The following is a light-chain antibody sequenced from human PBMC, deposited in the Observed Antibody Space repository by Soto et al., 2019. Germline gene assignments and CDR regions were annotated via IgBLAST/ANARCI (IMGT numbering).Light chain of an antibody. CDR2: LGS. Sequence: DIVMTQSPLSLPVTPGEPASISCRSSQSLLYRNGYNYVDWYMQKPGQSPQLLISLGSNRASGVPDGFSGSGSGTDYTLKISRVEAEDAGVYYCMQALQSPYTVGQGPKLEIK. V-gene: IGKV2-28*01. CDR1: QSLLYRNGYNY. J-gene: IGKJ2*01. CDR3: MQALQSPYT.